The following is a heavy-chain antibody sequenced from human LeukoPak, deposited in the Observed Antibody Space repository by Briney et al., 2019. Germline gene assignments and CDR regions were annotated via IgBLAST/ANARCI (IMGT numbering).Heavy chain of an antibody. V-gene: IGHV3-21*01. CDR2: ISSSSSSYI. CDR1: GFTFSSYS. Sequence: GWALRLSCAASGFTFSSYSMNWVRQDPGEGLEWVSSISSSSSSYIYHADSVKGRLTISRDNAKNSLYLQMNSLRAEDTAVYYCARDSGGTFDYWGQGTLVTVSS. CDR3: ARDSGGTFDY. J-gene: IGHJ4*02. D-gene: IGHD2-15*01.